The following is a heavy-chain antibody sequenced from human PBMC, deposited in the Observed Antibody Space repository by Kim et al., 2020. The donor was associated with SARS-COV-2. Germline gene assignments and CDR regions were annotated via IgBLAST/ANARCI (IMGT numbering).Heavy chain of an antibody. D-gene: IGHD3-22*01. CDR3: ASYYYDSSGYYPTGFFDL. J-gene: IGHJ2*01. CDR2: INHSGST. V-gene: IGHV4-34*01. Sequence: SETLSLTCAVYGGSFSGYYWSWIRQPPGKGLEWIGEINHSGSTNYNPSLKSRVTISVDTSKNQFSLKLSSVTAADTAVYYCASYYYDSSGYYPTGFFDLWGRGTLVTVSS. CDR1: GGSFSGYY.